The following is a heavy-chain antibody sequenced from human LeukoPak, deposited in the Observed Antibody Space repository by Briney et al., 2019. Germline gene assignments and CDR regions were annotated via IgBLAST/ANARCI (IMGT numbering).Heavy chain of an antibody. Sequence: SETLSLTCAVYGGSFSGYYWSWIRQPPGKRLEWIGEINHRGSTNYNPSLKGRVTISVDASKNQFSLKLSSVTAADTAVYYCARLLPLYCSSTSCSDYWGQGTLVTVSS. CDR2: INHRGST. J-gene: IGHJ4*02. CDR3: ARLLPLYCSSTSCSDY. V-gene: IGHV4-34*01. D-gene: IGHD2-2*01. CDR1: GGSFSGYY.